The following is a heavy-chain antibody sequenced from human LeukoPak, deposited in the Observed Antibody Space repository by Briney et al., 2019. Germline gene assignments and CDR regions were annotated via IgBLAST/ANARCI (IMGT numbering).Heavy chain of an antibody. D-gene: IGHD3-10*01. V-gene: IGHV1-46*01. CDR1: GYTFTSYY. CDR2: INPSGGST. Sequence: ASVKVSCKASGYTFTSYYMHWVRQAPGQGLEWMGIINPSGGSTSYAQKFQGRVTMTRDTSTSTVYMELSSLRSEDTAVYYCARDRDWRNSGSHIDYWGQGTLVTVSS. CDR3: ARDRDWRNSGSHIDY. J-gene: IGHJ4*02.